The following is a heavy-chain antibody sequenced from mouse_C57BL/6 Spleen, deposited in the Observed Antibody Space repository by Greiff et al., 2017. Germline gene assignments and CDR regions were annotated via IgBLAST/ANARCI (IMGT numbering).Heavy chain of an antibody. J-gene: IGHJ3*01. CDR1: GYTFTSYW. Sequence: VQLQQSGAELVRPGSSVKLSCKASGYTFTSYWMHWVKQRPIQGLECIGNIDPSDSETHYNQKFKDKATLTVDKSSSTAYMQLSSLTSEDSAVYYCARGIYDYGAWFAYWGQGTLVTVSA. CDR2: IDPSDSET. CDR3: ARGIYDYGAWFAY. V-gene: IGHV1-52*01. D-gene: IGHD2-4*01.